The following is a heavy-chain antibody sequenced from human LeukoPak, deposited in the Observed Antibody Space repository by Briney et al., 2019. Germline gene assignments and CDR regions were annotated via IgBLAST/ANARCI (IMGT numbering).Heavy chain of an antibody. D-gene: IGHD3-10*01. Sequence: PSETLSLTCTVSGDSISSSSYYWGWIRQPPGKGLEWIGSIYYSGSTYYNPSLKSRVTISVDTSKNQFSLKLSSVTAADTAVYYCARRARGFGESPFDYWGQGTLVTVSS. CDR2: IYYSGST. J-gene: IGHJ4*02. CDR3: ARRARGFGESPFDY. V-gene: IGHV4-39*01. CDR1: GDSISSSSYY.